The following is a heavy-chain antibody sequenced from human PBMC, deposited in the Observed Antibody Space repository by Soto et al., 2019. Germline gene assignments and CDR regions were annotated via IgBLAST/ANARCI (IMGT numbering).Heavy chain of an antibody. CDR1: GFTFSSYG. D-gene: IGHD6-19*01. J-gene: IGHJ6*02. CDR3: AKGDGQWLVLMDHYYGMVV. V-gene: IGHV3-30*18. CDR2: ISYDGSNK. Sequence: QVQLVDSGGGVVQPGRSLRLSCAASGFTFSSYGMHWVRQAPGKGLEWVTVISYDGSNKYYADSVKGRFTISRDNSKNTLYLQMNSLRAEDTAVYYCAKGDGQWLVLMDHYYGMVVWGQGTTVTVSS.